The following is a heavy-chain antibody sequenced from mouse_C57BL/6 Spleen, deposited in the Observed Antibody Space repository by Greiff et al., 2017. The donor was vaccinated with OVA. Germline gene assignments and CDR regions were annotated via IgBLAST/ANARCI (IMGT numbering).Heavy chain of an antibody. Sequence: EVKLMESGGDLVKPGGSLKLSCAASGFTFSSYGMSWVRQTPDKRLEWVATISSGGSYTYYTDSVKGRFTISRDNAKNTLYLHMSSLKSEDTVMYYCARLYDGYYAPFAYWGQGTLVTVSA. CDR1: GFTFSSYG. CDR3: ARLYDGYYAPFAY. J-gene: IGHJ3*01. V-gene: IGHV5-6*01. CDR2: ISSGGSYT. D-gene: IGHD2-3*01.